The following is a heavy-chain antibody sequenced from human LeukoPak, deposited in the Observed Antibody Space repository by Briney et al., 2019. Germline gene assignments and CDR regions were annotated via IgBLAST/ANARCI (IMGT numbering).Heavy chain of an antibody. CDR2: IYYSGST. Sequence: PSETLSLTCTVSGGSISSSSYYWGWIRQPPGKGLEWLGSIYYSGSTYYNPSLKSRVTISVDTSKNQFSLKLSSVTAADTAVYYCARQTSGWYYFDYWGQGTLVTVSS. V-gene: IGHV4-39*01. D-gene: IGHD6-19*01. J-gene: IGHJ4*02. CDR3: ARQTSGWYYFDY. CDR1: GGSISSSSYY.